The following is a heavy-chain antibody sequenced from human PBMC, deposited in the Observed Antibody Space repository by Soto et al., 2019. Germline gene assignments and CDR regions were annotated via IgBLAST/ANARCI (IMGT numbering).Heavy chain of an antibody. J-gene: IGHJ6*02. CDR1: GFTFSSYG. V-gene: IGHV3-30*03. Sequence: GGSLRLSCAASGFTFSSYGMHWVRQAPGKGLEWVAVISYDGSNKYYADSVKGRFTISRDNSKNTLYLQMNSLRAEDTAVYYCAVSWHYYYYGMDVWGQGTTVTVSS. D-gene: IGHD6-13*01. CDR2: ISYDGSNK. CDR3: AVSWHYYYYGMDV.